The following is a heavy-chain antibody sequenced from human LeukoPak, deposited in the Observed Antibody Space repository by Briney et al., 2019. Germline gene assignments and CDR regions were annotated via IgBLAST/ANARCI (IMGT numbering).Heavy chain of an antibody. V-gene: IGHV4-4*02. D-gene: IGHD3-22*01. J-gene: IGHJ4*02. CDR3: ARQSYDSSGYSFDY. Sequence: SETLSLTCAVSGGSISSSNWWSWVRQPPGKGLEWIWEIYHSGSTNYNPSLKSRVTISVDKSKNQFSLKLSSVTAADTAVYYCARQSYDSSGYSFDYWGQGTLVTVSS. CDR1: GGSISSSNW. CDR2: IYHSGST.